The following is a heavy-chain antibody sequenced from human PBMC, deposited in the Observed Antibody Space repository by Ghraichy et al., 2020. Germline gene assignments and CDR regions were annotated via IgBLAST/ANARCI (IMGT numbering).Heavy chain of an antibody. CDR2: IIPIFGTA. D-gene: IGHD3-16*01. Sequence: SVKVSCKASGGTFSSYAISWVRQAPGQGLEWMGGIIPIFGTANYAQKFQGRVTITADESTSTAYMELSSLRSEDTAVYYCARVGGSRGWRDAFDIWGQGTMVTVSS. CDR3: ARVGGSRGWRDAFDI. J-gene: IGHJ3*02. V-gene: IGHV1-69*13. CDR1: GGTFSSYA.